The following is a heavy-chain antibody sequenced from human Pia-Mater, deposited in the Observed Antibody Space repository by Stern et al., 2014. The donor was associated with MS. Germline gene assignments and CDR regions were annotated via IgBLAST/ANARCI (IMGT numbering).Heavy chain of an antibody. CDR1: GFTFSSYW. J-gene: IGHJ4*02. D-gene: IGHD1-7*01. V-gene: IGHV3-7*01. CDR3: ARIAPVNWNYDY. CDR2: IKKHGSVT. Sequence: QLVEAGGGLVQPGGSLRRSCAASGFTFSSYWISWVRQATGKGLEWVAIIKKHGSVTDYLDSVKGRFTISRDNATNSLYLYMNSLRAEATAVYYCARIAPVNWNYDYWGQGTLATVSS.